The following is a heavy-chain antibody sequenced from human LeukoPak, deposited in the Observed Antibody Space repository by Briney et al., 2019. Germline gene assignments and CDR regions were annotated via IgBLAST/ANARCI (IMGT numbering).Heavy chain of an antibody. CDR1: GGSISSYY. J-gene: IGHJ6*02. D-gene: IGHD6-13*01. CDR2: IYYSGST. CDR3: ARDRGYSSSWYSPYYYYGMDV. V-gene: IGHV4-59*01. Sequence: SETLSLTCTVSGGSISSYYWSWIRQPPGKGLEWIGYIYYSGSTNYNPSLKSRVTISVDTSKNQFSLKLSSVTAADTAVYYCARDRGYSSSWYSPYYYYGMDVWGQGTTVTVSS.